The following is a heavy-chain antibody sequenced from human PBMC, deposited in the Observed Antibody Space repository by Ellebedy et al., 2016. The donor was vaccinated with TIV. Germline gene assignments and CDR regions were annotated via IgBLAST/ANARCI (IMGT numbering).Heavy chain of an antibody. CDR2: IKQDGSEK. Sequence: PGGSLRLSCAASGFTFSRSWMTWVRQAPGKGLEWVANIKQDGSEKYYVDSVKGRFTISRDNAKNSLYLQMNSLRAEDTAVYYCAIRGRYWGQGTLVTVSS. CDR3: AIRGRY. CDR1: GFTFSRSW. V-gene: IGHV3-7*03. J-gene: IGHJ4*02. D-gene: IGHD3-10*01.